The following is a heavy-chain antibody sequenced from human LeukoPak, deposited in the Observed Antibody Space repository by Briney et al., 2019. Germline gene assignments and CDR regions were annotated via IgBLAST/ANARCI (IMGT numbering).Heavy chain of an antibody. Sequence: GESLKISCKGSGYSFTNYWIGWVLQLPGKGLEWMGIIYLGDSDIRHSPSFQGQVTISVDKSISTAYLQWSSLKASDTAMYYCARRPYCSSTICYGGDYFDYWGQGTLVTVSS. CDR1: GYSFTNYW. J-gene: IGHJ4*02. CDR3: ARRPYCSSTICYGGDYFDY. V-gene: IGHV5-51*01. CDR2: IYLGDSDI. D-gene: IGHD2-2*01.